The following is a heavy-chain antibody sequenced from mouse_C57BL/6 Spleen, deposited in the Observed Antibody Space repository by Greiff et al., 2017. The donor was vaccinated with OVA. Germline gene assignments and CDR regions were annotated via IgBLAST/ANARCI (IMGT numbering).Heavy chain of an antibody. Sequence: VQLQQSGAELMKPGASVKLSCKATGYTFTGYWIEWVKQRPGHGLEWIGEILPGSGSTNYNEKFKGKATFTADTSSNTAYMQLSSLTTEDSAIYNGARDPYYYGSSNFDYWGQGTTLTVSS. CDR1: GYTFTGYW. V-gene: IGHV1-9*01. CDR3: ARDPYYYGSSNFDY. CDR2: ILPGSGST. J-gene: IGHJ2*01. D-gene: IGHD1-1*01.